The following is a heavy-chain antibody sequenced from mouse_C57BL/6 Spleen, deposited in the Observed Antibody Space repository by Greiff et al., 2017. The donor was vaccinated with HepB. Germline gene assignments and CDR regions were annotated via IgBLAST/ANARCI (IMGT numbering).Heavy chain of an antibody. CDR3: ARRGGSSYVRYFDY. V-gene: IGHV1-64*01. Sequence: VQLQQPGAELVKPGASVKLSCKASGYTFTSYWMHWVKQRPGQGLEWIGMIHPNSGSTNYNEKFKSKATLTVAKSSSTAYMQLSSLTSEDSAVYYCARRGGSSYVRYFDYWGQGTTLTVSS. CDR1: GYTFTSYW. D-gene: IGHD1-1*01. J-gene: IGHJ2*01. CDR2: IHPNSGST.